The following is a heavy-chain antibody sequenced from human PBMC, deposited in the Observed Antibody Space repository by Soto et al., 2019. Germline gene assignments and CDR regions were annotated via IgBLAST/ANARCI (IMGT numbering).Heavy chain of an antibody. J-gene: IGHJ3*02. V-gene: IGHV3-21*01. CDR2: ISSSGNYI. D-gene: IGHD2-15*01. CDR3: AREVKTTGGPDDFDI. Sequence: GGSLRLSCAASGFSISSYEMSWVRQAPGKGLEWVSAISSSGNYIYYADSVKGRFTISRVSAKNSLFLQMNSLRAADTALYYCAREVKTTGGPDDFDIWGQGTMVTVS. CDR1: GFSISSYE.